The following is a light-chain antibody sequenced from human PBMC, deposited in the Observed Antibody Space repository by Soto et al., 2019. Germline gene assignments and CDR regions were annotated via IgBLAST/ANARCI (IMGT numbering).Light chain of an antibody. Sequence: IVLTQSPATLSLSPGARATLSCRAGQSVSNYLTWYQQKPGQAPRLLIYDTFNRATGIPATFSGSGSGTDFTLTISSLEPEDLAVYCCVHRNTRPWTSGQGTKVEIK. CDR3: VHRNTRPWT. CDR1: QSVSNY. J-gene: IGKJ1*01. V-gene: IGKV3-11*01. CDR2: DTF.